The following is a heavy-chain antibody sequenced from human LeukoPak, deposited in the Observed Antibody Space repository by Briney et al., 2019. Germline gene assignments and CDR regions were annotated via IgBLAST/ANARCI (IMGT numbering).Heavy chain of an antibody. CDR1: GYTFTGYY. V-gene: IGHV1-18*04. D-gene: IGHD4-17*01. CDR3: ARRGGKNYGDYLLYYYYMDV. CDR2: ISAYNGDT. Sequence: ASVKVSCKASGYTFTGYYMHWVRQAPGQGLEWMGWISAYNGDTHYAQKFQGRVTMTTDTSTSTAYMELRSLRSDDTAMYYCARRGGKNYGDYLLYYYYMDVWGKGTTVTVSS. J-gene: IGHJ6*03.